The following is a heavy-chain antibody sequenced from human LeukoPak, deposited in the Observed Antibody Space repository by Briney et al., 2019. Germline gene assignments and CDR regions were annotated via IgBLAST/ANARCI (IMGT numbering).Heavy chain of an antibody. J-gene: IGHJ6*02. D-gene: IGHD3-22*01. CDR2: INAGNGNT. Sequence: GASVKVSCKASGYTFTSYAMHWVRQAPGQRLEWMGWINAGNGNTKYSQKFQGRVTITRDTSASTAYMELSSLRSEDTAVYYCARDRIPYYYDSHNYYYYGMDVWGQGTTVTVSS. CDR3: ARDRIPYYYDSHNYYYYGMDV. CDR1: GYTFTSYA. V-gene: IGHV1-3*01.